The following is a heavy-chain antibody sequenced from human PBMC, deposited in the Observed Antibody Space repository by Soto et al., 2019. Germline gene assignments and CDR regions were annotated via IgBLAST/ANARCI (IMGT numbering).Heavy chain of an antibody. CDR3: ANHCGFDF. CDR1: GFTFSSSG. J-gene: IGHJ3*01. D-gene: IGHD2-21*01. CDR2: ISIRGDYR. V-gene: IGHV3-23*01. Sequence: EGQLLQSGGGLVQPGESLRLSCAASGFTFSSSGMSWVRQAPGKGLEWVSSISIRGDYRYYADSVKGRFTISRDNSKNTLYLQMSSLTAEDTALYYCANHCGFDFWCQGTMVAVSS.